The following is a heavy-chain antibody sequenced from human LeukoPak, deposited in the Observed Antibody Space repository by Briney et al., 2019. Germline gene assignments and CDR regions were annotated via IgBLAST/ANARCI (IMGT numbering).Heavy chain of an antibody. CDR3: ARDRDGYSPEGAFDI. V-gene: IGHV1-18*01. CDR1: GYTFTSYG. J-gene: IGHJ3*02. CDR2: ISAYNGNT. Sequence: ASVKVSCKASGYTFTSYGISWVRRAPGQGLEWMGWISAYNGNTNYAQKLQGRVTMTTDTSTSTAYMELRSLRSDDTAVYYCARDRDGYSPEGAFDIWGQGTMVTVSS. D-gene: IGHD5-24*01.